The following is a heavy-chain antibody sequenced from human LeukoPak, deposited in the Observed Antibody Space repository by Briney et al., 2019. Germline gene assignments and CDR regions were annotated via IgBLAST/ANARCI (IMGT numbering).Heavy chain of an antibody. CDR1: GGSFSDFY. D-gene: IGHD3-9*01. CDR2: INHNGRT. V-gene: IGHV4-34*01. J-gene: IGHJ4*02. Sequence: NSSETLSLTCAVYGGSFSDFYWNWIRQPPGKGLEWIGGINHNGRTNYNPSLKCRVTISVDPSKNQFSLKLSSVTAADTAVYCCASRHYDILTGYPSLLFDFWGQGGLVTVSS. CDR3: ASRHYDILTGYPSLLFDF.